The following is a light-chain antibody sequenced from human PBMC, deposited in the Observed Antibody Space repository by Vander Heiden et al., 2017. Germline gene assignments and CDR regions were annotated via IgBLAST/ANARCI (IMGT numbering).Light chain of an antibody. J-gene: IGLJ3*02. Sequence: QLVLTQSRSASYSLGASVKLTCTLSSGHSSYAIAWHQQQPEKGPRYLMKLNSDGSHSKGDGIPDRFSGSSSGAERYLTISSLQSEDEADYYCQTWCTGIRVFGGGTKLTVL. CDR3: QTWCTGIRV. CDR1: SGHSSYA. V-gene: IGLV4-69*01. CDR2: LNSDGSH.